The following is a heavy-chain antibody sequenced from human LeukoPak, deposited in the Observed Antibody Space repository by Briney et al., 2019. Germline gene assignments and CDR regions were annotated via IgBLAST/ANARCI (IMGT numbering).Heavy chain of an antibody. Sequence: SETLSLTCTVSGGSISSSSYYWGWIRQPPGKGLEWIGSIYYSGSTYYNPSLKSRVTISVDTSKNQFSLKLSSVTAADTAVYYCARDIGEDYGGPFDYWGQGTLVTVSS. D-gene: IGHD4-23*01. CDR1: GGSISSSSYY. J-gene: IGHJ4*02. CDR2: IYYSGST. CDR3: ARDIGEDYGGPFDY. V-gene: IGHV4-39*07.